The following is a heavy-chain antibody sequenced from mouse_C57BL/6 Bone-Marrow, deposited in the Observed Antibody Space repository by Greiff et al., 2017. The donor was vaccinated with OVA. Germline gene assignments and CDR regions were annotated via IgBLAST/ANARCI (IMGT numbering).Heavy chain of an antibody. V-gene: IGHV1-82*01. D-gene: IGHD2-5*01. CDR2: IYPGAGDT. J-gene: IGHJ2*01. Sequence: QVQLQQSGPELVKPGASVKISCKASGYAFSSSWMNWVKQRPGKGLEWIGRIYPGAGDTNYNGKFKGKATLTADKSSSTAYMQLSSLTSEDSAVYFCARWGDSNYLDYWGQGTTLTVSS. CDR1: GYAFSSSW. CDR3: ARWGDSNYLDY.